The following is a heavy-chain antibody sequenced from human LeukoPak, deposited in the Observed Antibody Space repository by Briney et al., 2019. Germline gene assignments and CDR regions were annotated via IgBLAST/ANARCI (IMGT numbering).Heavy chain of an antibody. CDR1: GFTFSSYA. V-gene: IGHV3-23*01. Sequence: GGSLRLSCTASGFTFSSYAMSWVRQAPGKGLEWVSSISDTGDSTYYADSVKGRFTISRDNSKNTPYLQMNSLRAEDTAVYYCAKDPMTSVTTTAYWGQGTLVTVSS. CDR2: ISDTGDST. CDR3: AKDPMTSVTTTAY. J-gene: IGHJ4*02. D-gene: IGHD4-17*01.